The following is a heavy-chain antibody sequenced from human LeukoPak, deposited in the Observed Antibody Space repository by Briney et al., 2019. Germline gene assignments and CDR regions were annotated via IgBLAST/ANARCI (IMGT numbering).Heavy chain of an antibody. D-gene: IGHD6-13*01. Sequence: SETLSLTCTVSGGSIGTYYWSWIRQPPGKGLEWIGYIYYNGYTDYNPSLKSRVTISLHTSKNQFSLNLSSVTAADTAVYYCARDGAAGTGGYWGQGTLVTVSS. CDR3: ARDGAAGTGGY. V-gene: IGHV4-59*01. CDR1: GGSIGTYY. J-gene: IGHJ4*02. CDR2: IYYNGYT.